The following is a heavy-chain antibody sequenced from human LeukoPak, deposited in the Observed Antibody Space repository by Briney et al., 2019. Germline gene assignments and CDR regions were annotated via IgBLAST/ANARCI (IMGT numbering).Heavy chain of an antibody. V-gene: IGHV4-39*07. CDR2: IYYSGGT. CDR1: GGSISSSSYY. CDR3: ARPTYCSGGSCYEIDY. J-gene: IGHJ4*02. Sequence: SETLSLTCTVSGGSISSSSYYWGWIRRPPGKGLEWIGSIYYSGGTYYNPSLKSRVTISVDTSKNQFSLKLSSVTAADTAVYYCARPTYCSGGSCYEIDYWGQGTLVTVSS. D-gene: IGHD2-15*01.